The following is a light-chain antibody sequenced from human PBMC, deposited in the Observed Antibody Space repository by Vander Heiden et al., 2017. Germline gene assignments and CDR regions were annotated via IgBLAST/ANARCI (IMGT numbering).Light chain of an antibody. V-gene: IGKV4-1*01. CDR3: QQYYNTQIT. CDR1: QSILYSSNNKNY. J-gene: IGKJ5*01. CDR2: WAS. Sequence: DIVMTQSPDSLAVSLGERATINCKSSQSILYSSNNKNYLAWYQQKPGQSPKLLIYWASTRESGVPDRFTSSGSGTDFTLTISSLQAEDVAVYYCQQYYNTQITFGQGTRLEIK.